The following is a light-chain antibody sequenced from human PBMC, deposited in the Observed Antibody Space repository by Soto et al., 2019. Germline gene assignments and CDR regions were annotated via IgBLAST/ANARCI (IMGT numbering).Light chain of an antibody. J-gene: IGKJ2*01. Sequence: EIVMTQSPATLSVSPGEGATLSFRASQSISSNLAWYQQKPGQAPRLLIYGASTRATNIPARFSGSGSGTEFTLTISRLEPEDFAVYFCQQYGSSPYTFGQGTKLEIK. CDR1: QSISSN. CDR2: GAS. V-gene: IGKV3-15*01. CDR3: QQYGSSPYT.